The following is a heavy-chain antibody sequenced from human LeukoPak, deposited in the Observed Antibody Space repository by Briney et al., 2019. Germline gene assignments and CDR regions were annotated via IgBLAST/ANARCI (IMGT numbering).Heavy chain of an antibody. D-gene: IGHD1-26*01. CDR3: ARANPWGGSGSNSGPLDY. V-gene: IGHV1-69*05. CDR1: GGTFSSYA. J-gene: IGHJ4*02. CDR2: IIPIFGTA. Sequence: AASVKVSCKASGGTFSSYAISWVRQAPGQGLEWMGGIIPIFGTANYAQKFQGRVTITTDESTSTAYMELSSLRSEDTAVYYCARANPWGGSGSNSGPLDYWGQGTLVTVSS.